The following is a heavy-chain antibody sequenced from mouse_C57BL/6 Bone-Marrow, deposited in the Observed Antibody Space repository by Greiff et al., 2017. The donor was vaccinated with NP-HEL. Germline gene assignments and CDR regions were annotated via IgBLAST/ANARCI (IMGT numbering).Heavy chain of an antibody. D-gene: IGHD1-1*01. Sequence: QVQLQQPGAELVRPGSSVKLSCKASGYTFTSYWMHWVKQRPIQGLEWIGNIDPSDSETHYNQKFKDKATLTVDKSSSTAYMQLSSLTSEDSAVYYCARVSLYDGSSGYCDVWGTGTTVTVSS. CDR3: ARVSLYDGSSGYCDV. V-gene: IGHV1-52*01. CDR2: IDPSDSET. J-gene: IGHJ1*03. CDR1: GYTFTSYW.